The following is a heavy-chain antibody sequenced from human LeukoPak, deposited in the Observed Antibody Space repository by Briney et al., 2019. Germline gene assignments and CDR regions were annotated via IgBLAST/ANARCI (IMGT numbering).Heavy chain of an antibody. Sequence: GGSLRLSCAASGFTFSDYYMSWIRQAPGKGLEWVSYISSSGSTIYYADSVKGRFTISRDNAKNSLYLQMNSLRAEDTAVYYCARDFKDAPTHYYYYGMDVWGQGTTVTVSS. CDR3: ARDFKDAPTHYYYYGMDV. J-gene: IGHJ6*02. V-gene: IGHV3-11*01. CDR2: ISSSGSTI. CDR1: GFTFSDYY.